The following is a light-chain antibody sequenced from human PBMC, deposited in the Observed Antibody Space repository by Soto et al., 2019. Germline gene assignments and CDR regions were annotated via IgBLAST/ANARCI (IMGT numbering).Light chain of an antibody. J-gene: IGKJ5*01. CDR2: ATS. CDR3: QQSFTTPS. CDR1: QTVSSY. Sequence: DIQMTQYPSTLSGSVGDRVTITFRASQTVSSYLNWYQQKPGTVPKLLIYATSNLQSGVPSRFSGRGFGTDFTLTISSLQPEDFATYYCQQSFTTPSFGQGTRLE. V-gene: IGKV1-39*01.